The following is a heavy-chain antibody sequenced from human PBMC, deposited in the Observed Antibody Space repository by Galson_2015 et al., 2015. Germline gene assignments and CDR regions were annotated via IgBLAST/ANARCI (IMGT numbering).Heavy chain of an antibody. CDR3: AKDLAVWESYYYCGMDV. V-gene: IGHV3-23*01. J-gene: IGHJ6*02. CDR2: ISGSGSST. D-gene: IGHD1-26*01. CDR1: GFTFSSYA. Sequence: SLRLSCAASGFTFSSYAMSWVRQAPGKGLEWVSAISGSGSSTYYADSVKGRFTISRDNSKNMLYLQMNSLRAEDTAVYYCAKDLAVWESYYYCGMDVWGQGTPVTVSS.